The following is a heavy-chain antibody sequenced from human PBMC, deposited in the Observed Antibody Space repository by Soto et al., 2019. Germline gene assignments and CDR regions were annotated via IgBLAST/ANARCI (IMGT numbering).Heavy chain of an antibody. CDR2: IYTSGST. CDR1: GGSIRSYY. CDR3: ARGVSNYCLYYAMDV. D-gene: IGHD1-7*01. Sequence: SETLSLTCNVSGGSIRSYYWSWIRQPAGKGLEWIGRIYTSGSTNYNPSLKSRVTMSVDTSKNQFSLKLSPVTAADTAVYFCARGVSNYCLYYAMDVWGQGTTVTVSS. J-gene: IGHJ6*02. V-gene: IGHV4-4*07.